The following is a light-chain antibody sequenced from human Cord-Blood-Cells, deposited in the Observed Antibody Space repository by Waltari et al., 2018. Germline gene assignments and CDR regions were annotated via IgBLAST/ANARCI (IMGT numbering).Light chain of an antibody. CDR1: QSVLYSSNNKNY. CDR3: QQYYRTPLT. J-gene: IGKJ4*01. V-gene: IGKV4-1*01. Sequence: DIVMTQSPDSLAVSLGERATINCKSSQSVLYSSNNKNYLAWYQQKPGQPPKLLIYWAATRESGVTDRFSGSGAGTDFTLTISSLQAEDVAVYDCQQYYRTPLTFGGGTKVEIK. CDR2: WAA.